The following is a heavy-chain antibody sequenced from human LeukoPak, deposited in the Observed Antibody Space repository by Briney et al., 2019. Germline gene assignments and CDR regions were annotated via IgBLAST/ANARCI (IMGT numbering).Heavy chain of an antibody. Sequence: GASVKVSCKASGGTFSSYAISWVRQAPGQGLECMGGIIPIFGTANYAQKFQGRVTITTDESTSTAYMELSSLRSEDTAVYYCASWTGGGYNPKNWFDPWGQGTLVTVSS. CDR2: IIPIFGTA. V-gene: IGHV1-69*05. J-gene: IGHJ5*02. D-gene: IGHD5-24*01. CDR1: GGTFSSYA. CDR3: ASWTGGGYNPKNWFDP.